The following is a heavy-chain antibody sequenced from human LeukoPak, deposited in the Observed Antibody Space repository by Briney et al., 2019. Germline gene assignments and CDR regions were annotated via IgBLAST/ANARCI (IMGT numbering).Heavy chain of an antibody. J-gene: IGHJ4*02. V-gene: IGHV1-24*01. CDR2: FDLEAGDGET. D-gene: IGHD2-2*01. CDR3: AVGDPYQLLEE. CDR1: GYSLTEIY. Sequence: ASVKVSCKVSGYSLTEIYKYWVRQAPGKGLEWMGGFDLEAGDGETFYAQKFEGRVTMTEDTSTDTVYTELSCLTSDDTAVYYCAVGDPYQLLEEWGQGTLVTVSS.